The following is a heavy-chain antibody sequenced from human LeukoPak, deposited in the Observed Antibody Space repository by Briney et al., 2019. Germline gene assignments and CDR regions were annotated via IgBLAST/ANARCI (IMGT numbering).Heavy chain of an antibody. V-gene: IGHV3-30-3*01. Sequence: PGGSLRLSCAASGFTFSSYAMHWVRQAPGKGLEWVAVISYDGSNKYYADSVKGRFTISRDNSKNMLYLQMNSLRAEDTAAYYCATEVVVAATGGYYFDYWGQGTLVTVSS. D-gene: IGHD2-15*01. CDR3: ATEVVVAATGGYYFDY. CDR2: ISYDGSNK. CDR1: GFTFSSYA. J-gene: IGHJ4*02.